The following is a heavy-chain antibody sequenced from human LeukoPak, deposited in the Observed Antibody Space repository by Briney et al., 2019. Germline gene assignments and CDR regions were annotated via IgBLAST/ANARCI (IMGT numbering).Heavy chain of an antibody. CDR2: INSDGSST. D-gene: IGHD6-19*01. CDR3: ARRGSSGFKGAFDI. V-gene: IGHV3-74*01. Sequence: GGSLRLSCAASGFTFSSYWMHWVRQAPGKGLVWVSRINSDGSSTSYADSVKGRFTISRDNAKNTLYLQMNSLRAEDTAVYYCARRGSSGFKGAFDIWGQGTMVTVSS. J-gene: IGHJ3*02. CDR1: GFTFSSYW.